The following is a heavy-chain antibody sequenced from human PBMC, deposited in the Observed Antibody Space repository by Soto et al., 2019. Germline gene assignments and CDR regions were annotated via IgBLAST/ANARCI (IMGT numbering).Heavy chain of an antibody. D-gene: IGHD4-17*01. J-gene: IGHJ4*02. CDR1: GFTFSSYS. Sequence: GGSLRLSCAASGFTFSSYSMNWVRQAPGKGLEWVSYISSSSSTIYYADSVKGRFTISRDNAKNSLYLQMNSLRAEDTAVYYCAREAGDYGGNFFGYWGQGTLVTVSS. CDR3: AREAGDYGGNFFGY. CDR2: ISSSSSTI. V-gene: IGHV3-48*01.